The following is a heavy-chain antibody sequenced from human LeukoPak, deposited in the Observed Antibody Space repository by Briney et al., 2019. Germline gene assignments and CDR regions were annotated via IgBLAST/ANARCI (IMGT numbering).Heavy chain of an antibody. J-gene: IGHJ5*02. V-gene: IGHV4-59*08. D-gene: IGHD2/OR15-2a*01. CDR3: ARHSEPNSNLLWFDP. CDR1: GGSITSYC. Sequence: SETLSLTCTVSGGSITSYCWSWIRQPPGKGLEWIGYIYDSGSTNYKSSLKSRVTISVDTSKNQFSLKLSSVTAADTAVYYCARHSEPNSNLLWFDPWGQGTLVTVSS. CDR2: IYDSGST.